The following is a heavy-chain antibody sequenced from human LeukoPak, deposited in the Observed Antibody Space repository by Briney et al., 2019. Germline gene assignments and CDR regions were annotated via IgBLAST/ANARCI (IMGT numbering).Heavy chain of an antibody. V-gene: IGHV4-38-2*01. CDR2: IYHSGST. CDR3: ARPSLWFGELTGAFDI. CDR1: GYSLSSGYY. J-gene: IGHJ3*02. D-gene: IGHD3-10*01. Sequence: SETLSLTCAVSGYSLSSGYYWGWIRQPPGKGLEWIGSIYHSGSTYYNPSLKSRVTISVDTSKNQFSLKLSPVTAADTAVYYCARPSLWFGELTGAFDIWGQGTMVTVSS.